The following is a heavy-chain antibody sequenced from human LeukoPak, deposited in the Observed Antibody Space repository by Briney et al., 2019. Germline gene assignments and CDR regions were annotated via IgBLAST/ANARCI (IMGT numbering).Heavy chain of an antibody. J-gene: IGHJ4*02. CDR1: GYTFTSYY. CDR2: INPSGGST. Sequence: ASVKVSCKASGYTFTSYYMHWVRQAPGQGLEWMGIINPSGGSTSYAQKFQGRVTMTRDTSTSTVYMELSSLRSEDTAVYCCARPTRYYYDSSGYSVPGGLDYWGQGTLVTVSS. D-gene: IGHD3-22*01. CDR3: ARPTRYYYDSSGYSVPGGLDY. V-gene: IGHV1-46*01.